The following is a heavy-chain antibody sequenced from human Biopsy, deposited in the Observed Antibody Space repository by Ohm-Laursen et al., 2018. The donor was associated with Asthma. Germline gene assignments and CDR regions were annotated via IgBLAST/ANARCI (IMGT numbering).Heavy chain of an antibody. Sequence: SLRLSCAASGFTFSNYGMSWVRQAPGKGLEYVSAISSGGDVTYYADSVKGRFTISRDNSKNTLYLQMNSLRADDTAVYYCAREGIAGTTAWFDPWGQGTLVTVSS. J-gene: IGHJ5*02. V-gene: IGHV3-23*01. CDR1: GFTFSNYG. CDR3: AREGIAGTTAWFDP. D-gene: IGHD1-7*01. CDR2: ISSGGDVT.